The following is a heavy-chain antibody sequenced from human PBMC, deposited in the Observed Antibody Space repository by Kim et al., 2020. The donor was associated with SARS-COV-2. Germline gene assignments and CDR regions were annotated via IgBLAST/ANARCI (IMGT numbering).Heavy chain of an antibody. CDR3: ARHGRAHGRDV. Sequence: SETLSLTCTVSGGSISSSGHYRAWIRQPPGKGLEWIGTMTYSGGTHYNPSLKSRVTISEDTSKNQFSLRLSSVTAADTAVYYCARHGRAHGRDVWGQGTTVTVSS. CDR1: GGSISSSGHY. J-gene: IGHJ6*02. CDR2: MTYSGGT. V-gene: IGHV4-39*01. D-gene: IGHD1-26*01.